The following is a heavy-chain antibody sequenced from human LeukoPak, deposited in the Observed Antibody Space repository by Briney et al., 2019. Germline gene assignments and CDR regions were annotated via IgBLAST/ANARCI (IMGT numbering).Heavy chain of an antibody. Sequence: GGSLRLSCAASGFNFSDYYMSWIRQTPGKGLELISYISGSSSYTDYADSVKGRFTISRDNAKNTLYLQMNSLRAEDTAMYYCGNLDTPMGYWGQGTLVTVSS. CDR3: GNLDTPMGY. CDR1: GFNFSDYY. V-gene: IGHV3-11*06. D-gene: IGHD5-18*01. J-gene: IGHJ4*02. CDR2: ISGSSSYT.